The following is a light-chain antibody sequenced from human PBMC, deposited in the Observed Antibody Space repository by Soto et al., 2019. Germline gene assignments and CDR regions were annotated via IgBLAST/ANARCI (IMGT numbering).Light chain of an antibody. J-gene: IGKJ1*01. V-gene: IGKV1-5*03. CDR3: QQYNVYWS. CDR1: QGVNIW. CDR2: RAS. Sequence: DAQMTQSPSTLSASVGDRVTITCRASQGVNIWLAWYQQKPGRAPKLLIHRASILESGVPSRFSGSGSGTEFTLTISSLHPDDFATYYCQQYNVYWSFGPGTKV.